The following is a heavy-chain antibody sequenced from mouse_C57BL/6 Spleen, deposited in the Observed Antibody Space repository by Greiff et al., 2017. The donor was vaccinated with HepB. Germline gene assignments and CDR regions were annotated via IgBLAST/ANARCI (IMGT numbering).Heavy chain of an antibody. Sequence: QVQLKQPGAELVKPGASVKLSCKASGYTFTSYWMHWVKQRPGQGLEWIGMIHPNSGSTNYNEKFKSKATLTVDKSSSTAYMQISSLTSEDSAVYYCASARAWDYGSSYDWYFDVWGTGTTVTVSS. V-gene: IGHV1-64*01. D-gene: IGHD1-1*01. CDR2: IHPNSGST. J-gene: IGHJ1*03. CDR3: ASARAWDYGSSYDWYFDV. CDR1: GYTFTSYW.